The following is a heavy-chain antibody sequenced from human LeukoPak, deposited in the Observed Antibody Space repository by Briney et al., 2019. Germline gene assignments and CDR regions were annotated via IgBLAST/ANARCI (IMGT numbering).Heavy chain of an antibody. V-gene: IGHV4-39*07. CDR3: ARVEEGYGSGRRENYYYYYMDV. CDR1: GGSITSSSYY. D-gene: IGHD3-10*01. CDR2: FYYSGST. J-gene: IGHJ6*03. Sequence: SETLSLTCTVSGGSITSSSYYWGWIRQPPGKGLQWIGSFYYSGSTYYNPSLKSRVTILVDTSKNQFSLKLSSVTAADTAVYYCARVEEGYGSGRRENYYYYYMDVWGKGTTVTISS.